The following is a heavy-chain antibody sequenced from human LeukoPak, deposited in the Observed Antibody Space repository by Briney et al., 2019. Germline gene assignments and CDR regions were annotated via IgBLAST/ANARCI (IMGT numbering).Heavy chain of an antibody. D-gene: IGHD1-20*01. CDR1: GFTFSSYW. J-gene: IGHJ4*02. V-gene: IGHV3-74*01. Sequence: GGSLRLSCAASGFTFSSYWMHWVRQAPEKGLVWVSRINSDGSSTTYADSVKGRFTISRDNAKNTLYLQMNSLKAEDTAVYYCASSNNWKFDYWGQGTLVTVSS. CDR3: ASSNNWKFDY. CDR2: INSDGSST.